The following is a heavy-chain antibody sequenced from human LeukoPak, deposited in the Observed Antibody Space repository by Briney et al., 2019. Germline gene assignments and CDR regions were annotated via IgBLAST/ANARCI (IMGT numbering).Heavy chain of an antibody. CDR3: ARDVGTGYYYYMDV. CDR2: INWNGGST. CDR1: GFTFDDYG. Sequence: GGSLRLSCAASGFTFDDYGMSWVRQAPGKGLEWVSGINWNGGSTGYADSVKGRFTISRDNAKNSLYLQMNSLRAEDTALYHCARDVGTGYYYYMDVWGKGTTVTVSS. J-gene: IGHJ6*03. D-gene: IGHD1-1*01. V-gene: IGHV3-20*01.